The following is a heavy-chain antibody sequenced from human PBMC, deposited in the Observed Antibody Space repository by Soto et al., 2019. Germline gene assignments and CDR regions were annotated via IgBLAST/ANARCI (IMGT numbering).Heavy chain of an antibody. Sequence: EVQLVESGGGLVQPGGSLRLSCAASGFTFSNYDMHWVRQATGKGLEWVSAIGTAGDTYYPGSVKGRFTISRENAKNSLYLQMNSLRAGDTAVYYCARGRYYAPLDYWGQGTLVTVSS. CDR1: GFTFSNYD. D-gene: IGHD3-3*01. CDR2: IGTAGDT. J-gene: IGHJ4*02. CDR3: ARGRYYAPLDY. V-gene: IGHV3-13*01.